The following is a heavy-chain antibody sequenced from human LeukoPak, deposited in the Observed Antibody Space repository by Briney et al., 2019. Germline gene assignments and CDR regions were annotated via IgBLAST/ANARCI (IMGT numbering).Heavy chain of an antibody. CDR3: AKSLLSGSRYTFDI. Sequence: PGGSLRLSCAASGFTFSSYGMHWVRQAPGKGLEWVAVISYDGSNKYYADSVKGRFTIPRDNSKNTLYLQMNRLRAEDTAVYYCAKSLLSGSRYTFDIWGQGTMVTVSS. CDR1: GFTFSSYG. CDR2: ISYDGSNK. J-gene: IGHJ3*02. D-gene: IGHD1-26*01. V-gene: IGHV3-30*18.